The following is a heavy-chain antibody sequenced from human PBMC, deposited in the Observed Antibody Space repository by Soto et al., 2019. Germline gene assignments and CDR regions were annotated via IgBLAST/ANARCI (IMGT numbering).Heavy chain of an antibody. V-gene: IGHV1-18*01. CDR3: AKARVVGATSPWDY. CDR2: ISANNDNI. CDR1: NYRFPKYC. J-gene: IGHJ4*02. Sequence: ASVKVSCKASNYRFPKYCITWVRQAPCQGLEWLGWISANNDNINYVQELQGRVTLTTDTSSSTTYMELRNLRSDDTAVYYCAKARVVGATSPWDYWGQGTLVTVSS. D-gene: IGHD1-26*01.